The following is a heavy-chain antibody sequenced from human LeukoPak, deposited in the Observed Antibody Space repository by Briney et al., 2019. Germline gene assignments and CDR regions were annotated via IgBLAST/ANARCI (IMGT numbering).Heavy chain of an antibody. CDR2: IYPGDSDT. J-gene: IGHJ3*02. V-gene: IGHV5-51*01. Sequence: GESLKISCKGSGYSFTSYWIGWVRQMPGKGLEWMGIIYPGDSDTRYSPSFQGQVTISADKSISTAYLQWSSLKASDTAMYYCARRSLHDFWSGYNRDAFDIWGQGTMVTVSS. CDR3: ARRSLHDFWSGYNRDAFDI. CDR1: GYSFTSYW. D-gene: IGHD3-3*01.